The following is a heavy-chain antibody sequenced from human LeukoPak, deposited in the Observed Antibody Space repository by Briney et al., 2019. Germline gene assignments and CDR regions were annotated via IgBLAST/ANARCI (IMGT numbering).Heavy chain of an antibody. Sequence: GGSLRLSCAASGFTVSSNYMSWVRQAPGKGLEWVSVIYRDGSSYYAESVKGRFTISRDNYKNTLYIQMNSLRAEDTAVYYCARSFYDILIGYYQYFDYWGQGTLVTVSS. V-gene: IGHV3-66*01. CDR2: IYRDGSS. J-gene: IGHJ4*02. D-gene: IGHD3-9*01. CDR3: ARSFYDILIGYYQYFDY. CDR1: GFTVSSNY.